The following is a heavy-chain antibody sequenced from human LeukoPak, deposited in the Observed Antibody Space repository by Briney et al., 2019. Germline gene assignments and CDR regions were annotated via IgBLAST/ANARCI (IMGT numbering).Heavy chain of an antibody. CDR2: IKQDGSEK. J-gene: IGHJ6*04. D-gene: IGHD3-16*01. CDR1: GFTFSSYW. Sequence: PGGSLRLSCAASGFTFSSYWMSWVRQAPGKGLEWVANIKQDGSEKYYVDSVKGRFTISRDNAKNSLYLQMNSLRAEDTAVYYCARDGGAVDTVYGMDVWGKGTTVTVSS. CDR3: ARDGGAVDTVYGMDV. V-gene: IGHV3-7*03.